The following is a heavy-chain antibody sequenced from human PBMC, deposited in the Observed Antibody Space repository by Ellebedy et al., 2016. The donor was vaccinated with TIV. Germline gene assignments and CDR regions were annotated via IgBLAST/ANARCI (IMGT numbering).Heavy chain of an antibody. Sequence: SETLSLTCAISGASITENDWWSWVRPSPGQGLEWIGEIFQSGTTNYNPSLESRVTMSVDKSKNQFSLKLTYVTAADTAVYYCARQIGGSGYYYYFDYWGQGALVTVSS. J-gene: IGHJ4*02. D-gene: IGHD3-22*01. CDR3: ARQIGGSGYYYYFDY. CDR2: IFQSGTT. CDR1: GASITENDW. V-gene: IGHV4-4*02.